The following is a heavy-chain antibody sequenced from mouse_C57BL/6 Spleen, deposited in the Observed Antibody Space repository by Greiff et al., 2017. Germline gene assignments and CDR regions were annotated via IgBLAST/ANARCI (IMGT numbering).Heavy chain of an antibody. CDR1: GYTFPDYY. CDR2: IGPGSGST. J-gene: IGHJ2*01. CDR3: AYGISYDN. V-gene: IGHV1-77*01. D-gene: IGHD2-10*02. Sequence: VQLQQSGAELVKPGASVKISCKASGYTFPDYYINWVKQRPGQGLEWLGKIGPGSGSTYYNEKFKGKATLTADKSSSTAYMQLSSLTSEDAAVYFSAYGISYDNWGKGTTLPVAS.